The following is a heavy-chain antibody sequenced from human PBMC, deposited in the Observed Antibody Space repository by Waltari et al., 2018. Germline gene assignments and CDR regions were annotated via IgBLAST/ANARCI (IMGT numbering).Heavy chain of an antibody. J-gene: IGHJ5*02. D-gene: IGHD4-17*01. CDR2: IYYSGIT. Sequence: QLQLQESGPGLVKPSETLSLTCTVSGGSISSSSYYWGWIRQPPGKGLEWIGSIYYSGITYYNPSLRSRVTISVDTSKNQFSLKRSSVTAADTAVYYCARSATVTTGNWFDPWGQGTLVTVSS. CDR1: GGSISSSSYY. V-gene: IGHV4-39*07. CDR3: ARSATVTTGNWFDP.